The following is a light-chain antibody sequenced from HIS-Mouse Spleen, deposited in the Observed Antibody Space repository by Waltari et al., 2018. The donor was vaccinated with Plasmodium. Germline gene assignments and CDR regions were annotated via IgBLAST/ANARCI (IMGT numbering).Light chain of an antibody. CDR3: QAWDSSTVV. V-gene: IGLV3-1*01. CDR1: NLGDKY. J-gene: IGLJ2*01. CDR2: QDT. Sequence: SYELTQPPSVSVSPGQTASITFSGANLGDKYACWYQQRPGQSPVLVIYQDTKRPPGIPERFSGSNSGNTATLTISGTQAMDEADYYCQAWDSSTVVFGGGTKLTVL.